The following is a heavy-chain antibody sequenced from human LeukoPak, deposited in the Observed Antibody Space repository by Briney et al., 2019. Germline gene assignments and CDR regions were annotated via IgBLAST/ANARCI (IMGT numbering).Heavy chain of an antibody. CDR3: ARDYEYSSSSDIDY. CDR1: GYTFTGYY. Sequence: GASVKVSCKASGYTFTGYYMHWVRQAPGQGLEWMGWINPNSGGTNYAQKFQGRVTMTRDTSISTPYMELSRLRSDDTAVYYCARDYEYSSSSDIDYWGQGTLVTVSS. D-gene: IGHD6-6*01. V-gene: IGHV1-2*02. CDR2: INPNSGGT. J-gene: IGHJ4*02.